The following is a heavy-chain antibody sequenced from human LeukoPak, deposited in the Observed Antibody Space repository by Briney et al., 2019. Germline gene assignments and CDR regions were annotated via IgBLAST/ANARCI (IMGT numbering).Heavy chain of an antibody. CDR2: ISYDESNK. CDR1: GFTLSSYG. V-gene: IGHV3-30*03. D-gene: IGHD3-10*01. CDR3: ARQLLWFGELYYYYYYGMDV. J-gene: IGHJ6*02. Sequence: GGSLRLSCAASGFTLSSYGMHWVRQAPGKGLEWVAVISYDESNKYYADSVKGRFTISRDNSKNTLYLQMNSLRAEDTAVYYCARQLLWFGELYYYYYYGMDVWGQGTTVTVSS.